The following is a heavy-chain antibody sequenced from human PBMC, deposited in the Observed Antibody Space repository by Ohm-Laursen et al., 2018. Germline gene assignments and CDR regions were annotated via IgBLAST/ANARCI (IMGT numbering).Heavy chain of an antibody. V-gene: IGHV3-21*04. CDR1: GFTFSSYS. J-gene: IGHJ4*02. CDR3: AKDLPTSTLRRPREPFDY. D-gene: IGHD1-14*01. CDR2: ISSSSSYI. Sequence: SLRLSCAAPGFTFSSYSMNWVRQAPGKGLEWVSSISSSSSYIYYADSVKGRFTISRDSSKNTLYLQMNSLRAEDTAVYYCAKDLPTSTLRRPREPFDYWGQGTLVTVSS.